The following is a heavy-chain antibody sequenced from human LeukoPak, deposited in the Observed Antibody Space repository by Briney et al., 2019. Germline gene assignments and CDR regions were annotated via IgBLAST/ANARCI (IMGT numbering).Heavy chain of an antibody. Sequence: SETLSLTCTVSGGSISSSSYYWGWIRQPPGKGLEWIGSIYYSGSTYYNPSLKGRVTISVDTSKNQFSLKLSSVTAADTAVYYCATLIHSPGLCRYWYFDLWGRGTLVTVSS. CDR3: ATLIHSPGLCRYWYFDL. CDR2: IYYSGST. V-gene: IGHV4-39*01. D-gene: IGHD2-21*01. J-gene: IGHJ2*01. CDR1: GGSISSSSYY.